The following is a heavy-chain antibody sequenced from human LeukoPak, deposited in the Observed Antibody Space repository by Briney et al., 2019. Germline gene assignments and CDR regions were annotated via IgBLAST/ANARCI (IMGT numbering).Heavy chain of an antibody. CDR2: ISAYNGNT. J-gene: IGHJ4*02. CDR3: ARVRDCSSTSCYVGTDY. V-gene: IGHV1-18*01. CDR1: GYTFTSYG. Sequence: ASVNVSCKASGYTFTSYGISWVRQAPGQGLEWMGWISAYNGNTNYAQKLQGRVTMTTDTSTSTAYMELRSLRSDDTAVYYCARVRDCSSTSCYVGTDYWGQGTLVTVSS. D-gene: IGHD2-2*01.